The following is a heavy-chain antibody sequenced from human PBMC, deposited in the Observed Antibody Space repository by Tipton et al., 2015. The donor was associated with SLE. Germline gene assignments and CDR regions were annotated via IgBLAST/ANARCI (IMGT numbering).Heavy chain of an antibody. D-gene: IGHD6-13*01. CDR1: GFTFSSYW. J-gene: IGHJ6*03. CDR2: IKQDGSEK. V-gene: IGHV3-7*03. Sequence: SLRLSCAASGFTFSSYWMSWVRQAPGKGLEWVANIKQDGSEKYYVDSVKGRFTISRDNAKNSLYLQMNSLRAEDTAVYYCVSSSSWYRALYYYYMDVWGKGTTVTVSS. CDR3: VSSSSWYRALYYYYMDV.